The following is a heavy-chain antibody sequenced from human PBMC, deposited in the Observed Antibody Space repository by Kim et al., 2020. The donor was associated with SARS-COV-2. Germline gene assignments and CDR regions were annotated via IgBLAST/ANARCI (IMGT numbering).Heavy chain of an antibody. V-gene: IGHV3-23*01. CDR3: AKVAIFGVVISGFFDY. CDR1: GFTFSSYA. Sequence: GGSLRLSCAASGFTFSSYAMSWVRQAPGKGLEWVSAISGSGGSTYYADSVKGRFTISRDNSKNTLYLQMNSLRAEDTAVYYCAKVAIFGVVISGFFDYWGQGTLVTVSS. D-gene: IGHD3-3*01. CDR2: ISGSGGST. J-gene: IGHJ4*02.